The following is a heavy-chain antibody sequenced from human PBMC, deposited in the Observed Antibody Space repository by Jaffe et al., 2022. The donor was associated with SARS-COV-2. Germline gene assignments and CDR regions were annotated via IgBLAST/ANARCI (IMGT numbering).Heavy chain of an antibody. D-gene: IGHD2-15*01. J-gene: IGHJ6*02. CDR2: ISSSGSTI. Sequence: EVQLVESGGGLVQPGGSLRLSCAASGFTFSSYEMNWVRQAPGKGLEWVSYISSSGSTIYYADSVKGRFTISRDNAKNSLYLQMNSLRAEDTAVYYCARDIGYCSGGSCYSASLRYYYYGMDVWGQGTTVTVSS. CDR1: GFTFSSYE. CDR3: ARDIGYCSGGSCYSASLRYYYYGMDV. V-gene: IGHV3-48*03.